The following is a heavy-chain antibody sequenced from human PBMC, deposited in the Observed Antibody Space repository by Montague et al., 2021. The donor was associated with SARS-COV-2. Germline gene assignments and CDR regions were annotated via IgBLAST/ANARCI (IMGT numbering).Heavy chain of an antibody. D-gene: IGHD2-15*01. J-gene: IGHJ4*02. CDR1: GDSINNYY. CDR2: IYNNGGNT. V-gene: IGHV4-59*08. CDR3: AMSGVSNGIDY. Sequence: SETLSLTCTVSGDSINNYYWSWIRQPPGRGLQWIGYIYNNGGNTDYNPSLKSRVTISVDTSKNQFSLKLTSVTAADTAMYYCAMSGVSNGIDYWGQGSLVTVSS.